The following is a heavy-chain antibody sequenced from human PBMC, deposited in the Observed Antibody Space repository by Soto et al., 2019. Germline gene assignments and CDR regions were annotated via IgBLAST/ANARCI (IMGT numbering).Heavy chain of an antibody. CDR3: ARDQGIVYSYGPLEYYYYGMDV. Sequence: QVQLVESGGGVVQPGRSLRLSCAASGFTFSSYGMHWVRQAPGKGLEWVAVIWYDGSNKYYADSVKGRFTISRDNSKNTLYLQMNSLRAEDTAVYYCARDQGIVYSYGPLEYYYYGMDVWGQGTTVTVSS. V-gene: IGHV3-33*01. CDR1: GFTFSSYG. D-gene: IGHD5-18*01. CDR2: IWYDGSNK. J-gene: IGHJ6*02.